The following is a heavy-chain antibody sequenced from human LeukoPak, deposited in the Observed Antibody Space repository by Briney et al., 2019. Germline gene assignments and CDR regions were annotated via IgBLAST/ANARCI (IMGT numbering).Heavy chain of an antibody. CDR1: GFTFSSYW. CDR2: INTDGSST. CDR3: ASPEGAGDAFDI. V-gene: IGHV3-74*01. Sequence: GGSLRLSCAASGFTFSSYWMHWVRQAPGKGLVWVSRINTDGSSTSYADSVKGRFTISRDNAKNTLYLQMNSLRAEDTAVYYCASPEGAGDAFDIWGQGTMVTVSS. J-gene: IGHJ3*02. D-gene: IGHD6-13*01.